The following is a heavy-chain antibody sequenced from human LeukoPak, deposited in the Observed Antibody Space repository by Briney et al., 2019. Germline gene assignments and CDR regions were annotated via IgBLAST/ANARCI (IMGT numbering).Heavy chain of an antibody. CDR3: ARVNSIAAAGPFDY. D-gene: IGHD6-13*01. Sequence: TSETLSLTCTVSGGSISSYYWSWIRQPPGKGLEWIGYIYYSGSTNYNPSLKSRVTISVDTSKNQFSLKLSSVTAADTAVYYCARVNSIAAAGPFDYWGQGTLVTVSS. CDR2: IYYSGST. CDR1: GGSISSYY. V-gene: IGHV4-59*01. J-gene: IGHJ4*02.